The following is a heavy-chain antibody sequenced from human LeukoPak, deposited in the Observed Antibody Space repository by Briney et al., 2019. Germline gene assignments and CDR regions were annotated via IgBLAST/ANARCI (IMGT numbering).Heavy chain of an antibody. CDR1: GYTFTSYG. J-gene: IGHJ4*02. D-gene: IGHD6-6*01. CDR2: ISAYNGNT. V-gene: IGHV1-18*01. CDR3: ARARGYSSSSESTH. Sequence: ASVKVSCKASGYTFTSYGISWVRQAPGQGLEWMGWISAYNGNTNYAQKLQGRVTMTTDTFTSTAYMELRSLRSDDTAVYYCARARGYSSSSESTHWGQGTLVTVSS.